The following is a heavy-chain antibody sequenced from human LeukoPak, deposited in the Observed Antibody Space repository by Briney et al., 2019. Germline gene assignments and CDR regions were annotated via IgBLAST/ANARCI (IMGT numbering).Heavy chain of an antibody. CDR2: IRDSGSST. J-gene: IGHJ4*02. Sequence: GGSLRLSCAASGFTFSSYAMSRVRQAPGKGLEWVSGIRDSGSSTYYVDSVKGRFTISRDNSKNTLYLQMNSLQAEETAIYYCVKKLVGTTSGGPLDYWGQGTLVIVCS. D-gene: IGHD1-26*01. V-gene: IGHV3-23*01. CDR3: VKKLVGTTSGGPLDY. CDR1: GFTFSSYA.